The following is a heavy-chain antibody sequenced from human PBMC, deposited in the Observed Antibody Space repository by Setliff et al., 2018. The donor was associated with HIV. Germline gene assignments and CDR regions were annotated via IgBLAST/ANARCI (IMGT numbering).Heavy chain of an antibody. Sequence: GASVKVSCKASGYSFSDDYMHWVRQAPGQGLEWMGWINPNGGDTNYAQKFQGRVTMTRDTSISTVYMELSRLISDDTAVYYCVRDRTHQNWGSRGYYYMDVWGKGTTVTV. V-gene: IGHV1-2*02. CDR1: GYSFSDDY. D-gene: IGHD7-27*01. J-gene: IGHJ6*03. CDR3: VRDRTHQNWGSRGYYYMDV. CDR2: INPNGGDT.